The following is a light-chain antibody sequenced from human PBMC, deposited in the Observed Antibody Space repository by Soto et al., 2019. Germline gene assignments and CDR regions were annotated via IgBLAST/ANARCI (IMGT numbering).Light chain of an antibody. V-gene: IGKV3-20*01. Sequence: EIVLTQSPGTLSLSPVERATLSCRASQSVSSNLAWYQQKPGQAPRLLIYGASNRATGIPDRFSGSGSGTDFTLTISRLEPEDFAVYYCQQYTGLPRTFGQGTKVDNK. CDR1: QSVSSN. J-gene: IGKJ1*01. CDR2: GAS. CDR3: QQYTGLPRT.